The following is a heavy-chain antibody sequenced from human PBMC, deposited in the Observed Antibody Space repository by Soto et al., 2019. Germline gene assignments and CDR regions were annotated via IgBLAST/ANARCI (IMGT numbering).Heavy chain of an antibody. CDR1: GGSISSSSYY. CDR3: ARLGIYYYGSGTHPLPFDY. D-gene: IGHD3-10*01. Sequence: QLQLQESGPGLVKPSETLSLTCTVSGGSISSSSYYWGWIRQPPGKGLEWIGSIYYSGSTYYNPSLKIRRTTALDTPNIHFALKLSSVAAADTAVYYCARLGIYYYGSGTHPLPFDYWGQGTLVTVSS. CDR2: IYYSGST. V-gene: IGHV4-39*02. J-gene: IGHJ4*02.